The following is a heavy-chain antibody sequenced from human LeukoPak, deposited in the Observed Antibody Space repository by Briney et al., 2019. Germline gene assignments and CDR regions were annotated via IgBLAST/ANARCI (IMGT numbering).Heavy chain of an antibody. J-gene: IGHJ6*02. CDR1: GVTFSSYD. D-gene: IGHD2-8*01. Sequence: GGSLSLSCAASGVTFSSYDMHWGRQAPGQGLELVSAIGTADDTYYPGPVKGRFTISREHAKNSLYLQTNSLRAGDTAVYYCARSRLNYDGMDVWGQGTTVTVSS. V-gene: IGHV3-13*04. CDR2: IGTADDT. CDR3: ARSRLNYDGMDV.